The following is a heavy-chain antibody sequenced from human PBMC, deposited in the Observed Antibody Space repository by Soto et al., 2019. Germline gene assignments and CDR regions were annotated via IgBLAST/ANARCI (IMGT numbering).Heavy chain of an antibody. CDR3: ARDYRYGGNYYYGMDV. Sequence: EVQLVESGGGLIKPGGSLRLSCAASGFTVSSNYMSWVRQAPGKGLEWVSVIYSGGSTYYADSVKGRFTISRDNSKNTLYLQMNSLRAEDTAVYYCARDYRYGGNYYYGMDVWGQGTTVTVSS. D-gene: IGHD4-17*01. J-gene: IGHJ6*02. CDR1: GFTVSSNY. V-gene: IGHV3-53*01. CDR2: IYSGGST.